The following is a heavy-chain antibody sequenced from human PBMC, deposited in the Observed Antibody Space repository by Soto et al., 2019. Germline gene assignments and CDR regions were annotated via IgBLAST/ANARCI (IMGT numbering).Heavy chain of an antibody. Sequence: EVQLLESGGGFVQPGGSLRLSCAASGYTFNNYAMTWVRQAPRKGLEWVSAISGGGDTTSYADSVKGRFTVSRDGSKNTLYLQMSSLRAEDTALYYCAKGRGGSGSLTPRVDFWGQGTLVTVSS. CDR1: GYTFNNYA. CDR2: ISGGGDTT. V-gene: IGHV3-23*01. D-gene: IGHD3-10*01. J-gene: IGHJ4*02. CDR3: AKGRGGSGSLTPRVDF.